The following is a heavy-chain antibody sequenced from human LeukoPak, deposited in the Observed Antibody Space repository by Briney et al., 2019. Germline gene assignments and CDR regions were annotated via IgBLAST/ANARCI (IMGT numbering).Heavy chain of an antibody. J-gene: IGHJ4*02. D-gene: IGHD2-21*02. Sequence: PGGSLRLSCVASGFSFSSYAMSWVRQSPGKGLEWVAEINEDGSVKYYVDSMKGRFTISRDNAKNSLYLQMNSLGAEDTAVYYCAKVPRDSDCYWGQGTLVTVSS. CDR1: GFSFSSYA. CDR3: AKVPRDSDCY. V-gene: IGHV3-7*01. CDR2: INEDGSVK.